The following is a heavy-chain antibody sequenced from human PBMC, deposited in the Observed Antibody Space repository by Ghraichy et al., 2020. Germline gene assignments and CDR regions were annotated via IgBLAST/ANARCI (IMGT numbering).Heavy chain of an antibody. V-gene: IGHV3-43*01. CDR2: ISWDGGST. J-gene: IGHJ5*02. CDR3: AKAAHIEPDNWFDP. D-gene: IGHD5-12*01. Sequence: GGSLRLSCAASGFTFDDYTMHWVRQAPGKGLEWVSLISWDGGSTYYADSVKGRFTISRDNSKNSLYLQMNSLRTEDTALYYCAKAAHIEPDNWFDPWGQGTLVTVSS. CDR1: GFTFDDYT.